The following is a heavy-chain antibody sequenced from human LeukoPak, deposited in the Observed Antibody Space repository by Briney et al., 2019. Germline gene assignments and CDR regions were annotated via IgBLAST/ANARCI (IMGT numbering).Heavy chain of an antibody. CDR1: GGSISSHY. CDR3: ARESSGYWFDI. J-gene: IGHJ3*02. CDR2: IYYSRSI. D-gene: IGHD3-22*01. Sequence: SETLSLTCTVSGGSISSHYWSWIRQPPGKGLEWIGYIYYSRSINYNPSLKSRVTISVDTSKNQFSLKLSSVTAADTAVYYCARESSGYWFDIWGQGTMVTVSS. V-gene: IGHV4-59*11.